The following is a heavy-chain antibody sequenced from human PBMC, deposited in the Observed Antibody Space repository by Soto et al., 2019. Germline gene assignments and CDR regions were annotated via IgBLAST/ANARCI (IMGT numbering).Heavy chain of an antibody. CDR3: AAERRDGYNFDY. D-gene: IGHD5-12*01. CDR1: GYTFTGYY. CDR2: INPNSGGT. J-gene: IGHJ4*02. V-gene: IGHV1-2*02. Sequence: QVQLVQSGAEVKKPGASVKVSCKASGYTFTGYYMHWVRQAPGQGLEWMGWINPNSGGTNYAQKIQGRVTMTRDTSISTAYMELSRLRSDDTAVYYCAAERRDGYNFDYWGQGTLVTVSS.